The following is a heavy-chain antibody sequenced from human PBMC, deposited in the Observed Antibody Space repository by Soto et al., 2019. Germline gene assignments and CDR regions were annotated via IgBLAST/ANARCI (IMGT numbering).Heavy chain of an antibody. J-gene: IGHJ4*02. CDR1: GFTFSNSW. Sequence: GSLRLSCAASGFTFSNSWMSWVRQPPGKGLEWVADIKQDASEKNYVDSVRGRVTISRDNAKNSLYLQMNSLRAEDTAVYYCARDPSYGATDYWGLGTLVTVSS. CDR2: IKQDASEK. CDR3: ARDPSYGATDY. D-gene: IGHD3-10*01. V-gene: IGHV3-7*01.